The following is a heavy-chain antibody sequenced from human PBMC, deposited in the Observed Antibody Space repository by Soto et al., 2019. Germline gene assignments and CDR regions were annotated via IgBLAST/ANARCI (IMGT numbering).Heavy chain of an antibody. J-gene: IGHJ4*02. CDR3: ARVVVPATRITDSVY. Sequence: SETLSLTCTVSGGSINNNNYYWGWVRQPPGKGLDWIGNIYYTGTTFYNPSLRSRVTISVDTSKNQFSLNLNSVTAADTAFYYCARVVVPATRITDSVYWGQGTLVTVSS. CDR1: GGSINNNNYY. D-gene: IGHD2-21*02. CDR2: IYYTGTT. V-gene: IGHV4-39*01.